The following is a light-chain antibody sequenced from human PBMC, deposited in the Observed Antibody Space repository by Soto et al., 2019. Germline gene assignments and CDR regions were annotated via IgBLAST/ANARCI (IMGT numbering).Light chain of an antibody. V-gene: IGKV3-11*01. CDR3: QQRRNR. CDR2: EAS. CDR1: QSVSRS. Sequence: EIVLTQSPATLSLSPGDRAGLSCRASQSVSRSLTWYQHKTAQAPRLLIYEASTMSTGIPRRFSGSGSGTDFTLTISSIVPEDFAVYYCQQRRNRFGGGTNVDIK. J-gene: IGKJ4*01.